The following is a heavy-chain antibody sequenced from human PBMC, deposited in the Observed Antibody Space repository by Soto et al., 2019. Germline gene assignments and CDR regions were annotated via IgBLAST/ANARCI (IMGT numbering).Heavy chain of an antibody. V-gene: IGHV3-23*01. Sequence: VDFLRFAGAASGFTFSIYAMSWVRQAPGKGLEWVSTIGRSGGGTSYADFVRGGLTMSRDNSRNTLYLKMNSLRAEDTAVYYGAKDAPGSGWLSDYWGRGTLVTVSS. J-gene: IGHJ4*02. CDR3: AKDAPGSGWLSDY. CDR2: IGRSGGGT. CDR1: GFTFSIYA. D-gene: IGHD3-22*01.